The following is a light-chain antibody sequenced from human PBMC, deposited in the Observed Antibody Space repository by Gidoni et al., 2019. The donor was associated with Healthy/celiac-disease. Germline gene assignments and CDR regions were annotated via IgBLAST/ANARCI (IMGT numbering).Light chain of an antibody. CDR1: QSISSW. V-gene: IGKV1-5*01. CDR3: QQYNSYSPT. J-gene: IGKJ2*01. CDR2: DAS. Sequence: MTQSPSTLSASVGDSVTITCRASQSISSWLTWYQQKPWKAPKLLIYDASSLESGVPSMFSGSGSGTEFTLTISSLQPDDFATYYCQQYNSYSPTFGQGTKLEIK.